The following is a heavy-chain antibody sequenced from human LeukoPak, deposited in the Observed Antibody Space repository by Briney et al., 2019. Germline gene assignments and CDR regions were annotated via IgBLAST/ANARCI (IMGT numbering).Heavy chain of an antibody. Sequence: GGSLRLSCAASGHTFSPYAMSWVRQAPGKGLEWVSAISGSGGSTYYADSVKGRFTISRVNSKNTLYLQMNSLRADDTAVYYCAKDRSYGDGYFDYWGQGTLVTVSS. D-gene: IGHD4-17*01. CDR1: GHTFSPYA. J-gene: IGHJ4*02. CDR3: AKDRSYGDGYFDY. CDR2: ISGSGGST. V-gene: IGHV3-23*01.